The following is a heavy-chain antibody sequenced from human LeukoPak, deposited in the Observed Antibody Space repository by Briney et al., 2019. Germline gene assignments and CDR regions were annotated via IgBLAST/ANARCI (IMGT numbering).Heavy chain of an antibody. CDR3: AQDYSGYDLSAGY. CDR1: GFTFSSHA. D-gene: IGHD5-12*01. Sequence: PGGSLRLGCAASGFTFSSHAMSWVRQAPGKGLEWVSVISGSGRSAYYADSLKGRFTISRDNSKDTLYLQMNSLRAEDTALYYCAQDYSGYDLSAGYWGQGTLVTVSS. J-gene: IGHJ4*02. CDR2: ISGSGRSA. V-gene: IGHV3-23*01.